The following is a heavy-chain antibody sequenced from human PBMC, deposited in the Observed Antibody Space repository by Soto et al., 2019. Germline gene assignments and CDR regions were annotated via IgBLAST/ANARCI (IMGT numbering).Heavy chain of an antibody. CDR1: GYTFTSYY. Sequence: ASVKVSCKASGYTFTSYYMHWVRQAPGQGLEWMGIINPSGGSTSYAQKFQGRVTMTRDTSTSTVYMELRSLRSEDTAVYYCVSTGYLGPLDAFDIWGKGQWSTSPQ. CDR3: VSTGYLGPLDAFDI. J-gene: IGHJ3*02. V-gene: IGHV1-46*03. D-gene: IGHD3-9*01. CDR2: INPSGGST.